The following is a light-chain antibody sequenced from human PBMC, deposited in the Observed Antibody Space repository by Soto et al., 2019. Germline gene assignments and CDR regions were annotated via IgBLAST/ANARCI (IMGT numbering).Light chain of an antibody. CDR2: EVS. CDR3: SSYAGSNNFV. CDR1: GSDVGGYNY. V-gene: IGLV2-8*01. Sequence: QSALTQPPSASGSPGQSVTISCTGTGSDVGGYNYVSWYQQHPGKAPKLMIYEVSKRPSGVPDRFSGSKSGNTASLTVSGLQAEDEADYYSSSYAGSNNFVFGTGTKVTVL. J-gene: IGLJ1*01.